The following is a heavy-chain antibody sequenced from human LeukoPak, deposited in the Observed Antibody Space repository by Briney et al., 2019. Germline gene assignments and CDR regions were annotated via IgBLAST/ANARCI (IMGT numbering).Heavy chain of an antibody. CDR3: AYGYSGFDY. V-gene: IGHV3-21*01. CDR2: ISSSSSYI. Sequence: GGSPRLSCAASGFTFSSYSMNWVRQAPGKGLEWVSSISSSSSYIYYADPVKGRFTISRDNAKNSLYLQMNSLRAEDTAVYYCAYGYSGFDYWGQGTLVTVSS. J-gene: IGHJ4*02. D-gene: IGHD3-22*01. CDR1: GFTFSSYS.